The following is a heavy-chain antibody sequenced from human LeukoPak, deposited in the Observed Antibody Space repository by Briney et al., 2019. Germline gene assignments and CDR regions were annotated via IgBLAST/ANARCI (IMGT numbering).Heavy chain of an antibody. D-gene: IGHD3-3*01. CDR3: ARSSDLRFLEWLSLDY. CDR2: IYPGDSDT. V-gene: IGHV5-51*01. CDR1: GYSFTSYW. J-gene: IGHJ4*02. Sequence: GESLKISCKGSGYSFTSYWIGWVRQMPGKGLEWMGIIYPGDSDTRYSPSFQGQVTISAVKSISTAYLQWSSLKASDTAMYYCARSSDLRFLEWLSLDYWGQGTLVTVSS.